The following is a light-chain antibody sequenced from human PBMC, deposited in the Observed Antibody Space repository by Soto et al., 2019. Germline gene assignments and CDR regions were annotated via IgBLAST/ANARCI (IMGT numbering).Light chain of an antibody. CDR2: GAS. Sequence: EIVLTQSPGTLSLSPGEGATVSCRASQSVYSSYLAWYQQKPGQAPRLLIYGASSRATGIPDRFSASGSGTDFTLTIRRLETEDFAVYYCQQYGTSPRTFGQGTRVEIK. J-gene: IGKJ1*01. CDR3: QQYGTSPRT. V-gene: IGKV3-20*01. CDR1: QSVYSSY.